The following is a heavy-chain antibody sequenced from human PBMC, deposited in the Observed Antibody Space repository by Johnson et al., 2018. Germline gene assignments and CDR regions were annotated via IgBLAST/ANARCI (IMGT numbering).Heavy chain of an antibody. J-gene: IGHJ4*02. CDR1: GFTFRSYA. V-gene: IGHV3-30-3*01. CDR2: ISYDCSTE. D-gene: IGHD3-3*01. Sequence: QVQLVQSGGGVVQPGRSLRLSCAASGFTFRSYAMEWVRQAPGKGLEWVAFISYDCSTEYYGDPVKGRFTISRDNSKKMMYLEMNSLRDEDTAGYYCAKEAEGFSRADYWGQGILVTVSS. CDR3: AKEAEGFSRADY.